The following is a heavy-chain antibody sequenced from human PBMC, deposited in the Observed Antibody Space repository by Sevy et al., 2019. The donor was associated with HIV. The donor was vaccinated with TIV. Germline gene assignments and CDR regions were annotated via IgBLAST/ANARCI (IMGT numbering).Heavy chain of an antibody. Sequence: SETLSLTCAVYGGSFSGYYWSWIRQPPGKGLEWIGEINHSGSTNYNPSLKGRVTISVDTSKNQFSLKLSSETAADTVGYYCARGASYYDFWSGYSPNYYYYGMDVWGQGTTVTVSS. D-gene: IGHD3-3*01. CDR3: ARGASYYDFWSGYSPNYYYYGMDV. V-gene: IGHV4-34*01. J-gene: IGHJ6*02. CDR1: GGSFSGYY. CDR2: INHSGST.